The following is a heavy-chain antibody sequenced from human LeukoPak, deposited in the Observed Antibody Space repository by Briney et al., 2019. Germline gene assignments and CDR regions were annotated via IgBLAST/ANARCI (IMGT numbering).Heavy chain of an antibody. CDR2: INPSGGST. CDR1: GYTFTSYY. CDR3: ARDPRGKDIVVVPAAPGMDY. V-gene: IGHV1-46*01. D-gene: IGHD2-2*01. J-gene: IGHJ4*02. Sequence: ASVKVSCKASGYTFTSYYMHWVRQAPGQELEWMGIINPSGGSTSYAQKFQGRVTMTRDTSTSTVYMELSSLRPEDTAVYYCARDPRGKDIVVVPAAPGMDYWGQGTLVTVSS.